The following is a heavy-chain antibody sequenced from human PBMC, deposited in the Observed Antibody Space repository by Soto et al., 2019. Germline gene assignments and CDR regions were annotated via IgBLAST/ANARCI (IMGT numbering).Heavy chain of an antibody. CDR1: GFSVSINY. Sequence: ELQLVESGGGLVQPGGSLRLSCAASGFSVSINYVNWVRHAPGKGLEWVSVIYSGGTTHYADSVKGRFTISRDTSKNTLYLQMNSLRVEDTAVYYCAGDSTDGDFVDAFDVWGQGTMVTVSS. CDR3: AGDSTDGDFVDAFDV. J-gene: IGHJ3*01. V-gene: IGHV3-66*01. CDR2: IYSGGTT. D-gene: IGHD4-17*01.